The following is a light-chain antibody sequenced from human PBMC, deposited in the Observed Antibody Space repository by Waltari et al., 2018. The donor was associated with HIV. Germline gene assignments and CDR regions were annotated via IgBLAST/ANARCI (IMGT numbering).Light chain of an antibody. V-gene: IGLV3-25*03. CDR3: QSADSSGTYAV. CDR2: KDS. J-gene: IGLJ7*01. Sequence: SYELPQPPSVSASPGQTARIPCPGDVLPKQSAYWYQQKPGQAPVVVISKDSERPSGIPERFSGSSSGTTVTLTISGVQAEDEADYYCQSADSSGTYAVFGGGTQLTVL. CDR1: VLPKQS.